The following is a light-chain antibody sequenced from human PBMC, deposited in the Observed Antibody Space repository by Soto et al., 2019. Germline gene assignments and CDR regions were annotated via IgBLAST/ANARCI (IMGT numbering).Light chain of an antibody. CDR3: QSYDSSLSGWV. J-gene: IGLJ3*02. CDR2: GNS. Sequence: QSVLTQPPSVSGAPGQRVTISCTGSSSNIGAGYDVHWYQQLPGTAPKLLISGNSNRPSGVPDRFSGSKSGTSASLAITGGQAEDEADYYCQSYDSSLSGWVFGGGTQLTVL. CDR1: SSNIGAGYD. V-gene: IGLV1-40*01.